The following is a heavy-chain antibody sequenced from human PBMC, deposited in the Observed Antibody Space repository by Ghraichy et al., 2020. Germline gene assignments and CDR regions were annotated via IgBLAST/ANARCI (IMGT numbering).Heavy chain of an antibody. Sequence: GGSLRLSCAASGFTFSSYGMHWVRQAPGKGLEWVAFIRYDGSNKYYADSVKGRFTISRDNSKNTLYLQMNSLRAEDTAVYYCAKGPYGDYASYYYYYYGMDVWGQGTTVTVSS. CDR3: AKGPYGDYASYYYYYYGMDV. D-gene: IGHD4-17*01. CDR1: GFTFSSYG. V-gene: IGHV3-30*02. J-gene: IGHJ6*02. CDR2: IRYDGSNK.